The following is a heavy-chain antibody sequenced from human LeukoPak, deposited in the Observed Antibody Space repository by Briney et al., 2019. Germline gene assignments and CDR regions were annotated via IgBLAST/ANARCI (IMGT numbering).Heavy chain of an antibody. D-gene: IGHD6-13*01. J-gene: IGHJ4*02. CDR3: ARGRWGIAAAGSFDY. Sequence: SETLSLTCTVSGGSISSGGYYWSWIRQHPGKGLEWIGYIYYSGSTYYNPSLKSRVTISVDTSKNQFSLKLSSVTAADTAVYYCARGRWGIAAAGSFDYWGQGTLVTVSS. V-gene: IGHV4-31*03. CDR2: IYYSGST. CDR1: GGSISSGGYY.